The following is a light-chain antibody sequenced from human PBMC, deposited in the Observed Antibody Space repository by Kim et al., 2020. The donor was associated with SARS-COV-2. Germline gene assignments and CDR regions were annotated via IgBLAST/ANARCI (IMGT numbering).Light chain of an antibody. V-gene: IGLV1-44*01. CDR2: SDN. J-gene: IGLJ1*01. Sequence: GQRVHISCSGSTANIGSNTVNWYQQLPGTAPNLLIYSDNQRPSGVPDRFSGSKSGTSASLAISGLQSEDEADYYCAAWDDSLNAYVFATGTKVTVL. CDR3: AAWDDSLNAYV. CDR1: TANIGSNT.